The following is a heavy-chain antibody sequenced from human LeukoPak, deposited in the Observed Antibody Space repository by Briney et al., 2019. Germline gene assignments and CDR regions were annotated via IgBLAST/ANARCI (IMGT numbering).Heavy chain of an antibody. D-gene: IGHD2-8*01. V-gene: IGHV1-18*01. Sequence: ASVKVSCKASGYTFISYGISWVRQAPGQGLEWMGWISAYNGNTNYAQRLQGRVTMTTDTSTSTAYMELRSLGSDDTAVYYCARDLIALIDYWGQGTLVTVSS. CDR3: ARDLIALIDY. CDR1: GYTFISYG. CDR2: ISAYNGNT. J-gene: IGHJ4*02.